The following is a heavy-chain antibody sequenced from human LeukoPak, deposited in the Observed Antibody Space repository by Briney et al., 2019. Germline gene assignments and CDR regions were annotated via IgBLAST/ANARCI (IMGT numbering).Heavy chain of an antibody. D-gene: IGHD2-21*01. Sequence: EPGGSLRLSCAASGFTFSSYGMHWVRQAPGKGLEWVAFIRYDGSNKYYADSVKGRFTISRDNSKNTLYLQMNSLRAEDTAVYYCAKDLLALVLGGALDYWGQGTLVTVSS. J-gene: IGHJ4*02. V-gene: IGHV3-30*02. CDR1: GFTFSSYG. CDR2: IRYDGSNK. CDR3: AKDLLALVLGGALDY.